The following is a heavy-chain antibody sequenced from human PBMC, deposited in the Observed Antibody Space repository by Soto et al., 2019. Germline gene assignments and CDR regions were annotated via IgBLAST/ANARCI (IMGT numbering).Heavy chain of an antibody. CDR1: GYSFSSHW. Sequence: XESLTISRKGSGYSFSSHWIGLVGQMPGKGLEWMGIIYPGDSNIRYSPSFEGQIDMSADRSINTAYLRLSSLKASDTATYYCARHLDEYSSASGFDYWGQGTLVTVSS. CDR2: IYPGDSNI. V-gene: IGHV5-51*01. CDR3: ARHLDEYSSASGFDY. D-gene: IGHD6-6*01. J-gene: IGHJ4*02.